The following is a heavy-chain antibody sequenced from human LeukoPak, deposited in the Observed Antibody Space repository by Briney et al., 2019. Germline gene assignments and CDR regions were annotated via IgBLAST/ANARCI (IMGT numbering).Heavy chain of an antibody. V-gene: IGHV3-30*03. J-gene: IGHJ4*02. CDR3: ARYSSSWDDPGFDY. Sequence: GGSLRLSCAASGFTFSSYGMHWVRQAPGKGLEWVAVISYDGSNKYYADSVKGRFTISRDNSKNTLYLQMNSLRAEDTAVYYCARYSSSWDDPGFDYWGQGTLVTVSS. CDR2: ISYDGSNK. CDR1: GFTFSSYG. D-gene: IGHD6-13*01.